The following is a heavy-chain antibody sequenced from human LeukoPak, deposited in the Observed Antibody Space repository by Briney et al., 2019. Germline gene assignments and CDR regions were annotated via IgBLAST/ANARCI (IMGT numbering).Heavy chain of an antibody. D-gene: IGHD1-26*01. CDR1: GFTFSYYG. V-gene: IGHV3-30-3*01. CDR3: ARDSVGATNYFDY. Sequence: GGSLRLSCAASGFTFSYYGFHWVRQAPGKGLEWVAVISYDGSNKYYADSVKGRFTISRDNSKNTLYLQMNSLRAEDTAVYYCARDSVGATNYFDYWGQGTLVTVSS. CDR2: ISYDGSNK. J-gene: IGHJ4*02.